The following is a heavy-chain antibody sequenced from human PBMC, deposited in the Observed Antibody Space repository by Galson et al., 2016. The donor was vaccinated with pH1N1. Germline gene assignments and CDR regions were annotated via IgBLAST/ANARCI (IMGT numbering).Heavy chain of an antibody. J-gene: IGHJ6*03. D-gene: IGHD2-21*01. CDR3: ARSPADPGYSYYYMDV. CDR2: IFPGDSDT. CDR1: GYSFTSYW. Sequence: QSGAEVKKPGESLKISCKGSGYSFTSYWIGWVRQIPGKGLEWMGIIFPGDSDTRYSPSFQGQVTISADKSISTAYLQWTSLRASDTAMYYCARSPADPGYSYYYMDVWGKGTTVSVSS. V-gene: IGHV5-51*03.